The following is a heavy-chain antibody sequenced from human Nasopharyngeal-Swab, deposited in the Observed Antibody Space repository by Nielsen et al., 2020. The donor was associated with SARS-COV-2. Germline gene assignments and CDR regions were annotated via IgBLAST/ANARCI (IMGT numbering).Heavy chain of an antibody. V-gene: IGHV5-10-1*01. Sequence: KVSCKGSGYSFTSYWISWVRQMPGKGLEWMGRIDPSDSYTNYSPSFQGHVTISADKSISTAYLQWSSLKASDTAMYYCASRPLRSGYYYYYMDVWGKGTTVTVSS. CDR3: ASRPLRSGYYYYYMDV. CDR1: GYSFTSYW. D-gene: IGHD3-10*01. J-gene: IGHJ6*03. CDR2: IDPSDSYT.